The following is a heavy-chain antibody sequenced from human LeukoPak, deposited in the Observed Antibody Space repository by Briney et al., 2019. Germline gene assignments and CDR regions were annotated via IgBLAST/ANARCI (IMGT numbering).Heavy chain of an antibody. J-gene: IGHJ4*02. CDR2: ITGNGAGT. V-gene: IGHV3-23*01. D-gene: IGHD3-22*01. Sequence: PGGSLRLSCAASGFTFSIYAMSWVRQAPGRGLEWVSSITGNGAGTFYTDSVKGRFTISRDNSKNTLFLQMNSLRAEDTAIYYSAKDRPNYYDSSGHYYRRNGDYWGQGTLVTVSS. CDR1: GFTFSIYA. CDR3: AKDRPNYYDSSGHYYRRNGDY.